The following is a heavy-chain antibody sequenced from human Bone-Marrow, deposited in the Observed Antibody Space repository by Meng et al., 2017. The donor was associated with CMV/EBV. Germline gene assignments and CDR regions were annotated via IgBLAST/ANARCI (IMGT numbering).Heavy chain of an antibody. J-gene: IGHJ1*01. CDR1: GFTFTTYT. V-gene: IGHV3-30*14. Sequence: GGSLRLSCAASGFTFTTYTMHWVRQAPGKGLEWVAVISSDGSNKYYADSVKGRFTISRDNSKNTLYLQMSSLRAEDTAMYYCAREPAVAGTRYFQHWGQGTLVTVSS. D-gene: IGHD6-19*01. CDR2: ISSDGSNK. CDR3: AREPAVAGTRYFQH.